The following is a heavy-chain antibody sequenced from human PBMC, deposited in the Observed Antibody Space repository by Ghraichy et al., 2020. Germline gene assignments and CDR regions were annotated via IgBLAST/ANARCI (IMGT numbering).Heavy chain of an antibody. CDR2: IYDSETI. Sequence: SETLSLTCTVSGGSISSYYWSWIRQPPGRGLEWIGNIYDSETINYNPSLKSRVTFSLDTSKNQVSLKLSSGTVADTAVYYCARSRILDFWGQGTLVTVSS. V-gene: IGHV4-59*13. CDR3: ARSRILDF. CDR1: GGSISSYY. J-gene: IGHJ4*02. D-gene: IGHD2-2*01.